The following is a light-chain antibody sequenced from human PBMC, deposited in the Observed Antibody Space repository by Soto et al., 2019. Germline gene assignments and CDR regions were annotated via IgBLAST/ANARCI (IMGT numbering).Light chain of an antibody. CDR3: QKGNSAPLT. V-gene: IGKV1-27*01. Sequence: DIPMTQSPSSLSASVGDRVTITCRASQGISTSLAWYQQKPGKVPQLIIYTASTLPSGVPSPFSGRGFGTVFTLNITSLQPEDGATYYCQKGNSAPLTFGGGTMVEIK. CDR1: QGISTS. CDR2: TAS. J-gene: IGKJ4*01.